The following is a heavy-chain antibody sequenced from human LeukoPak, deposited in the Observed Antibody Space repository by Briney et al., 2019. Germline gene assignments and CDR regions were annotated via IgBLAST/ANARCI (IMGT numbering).Heavy chain of an antibody. CDR2: VSGSGGYT. CDR1: GFTFSSYA. V-gene: IGHV3-23*01. J-gene: IGHJ5*02. Sequence: SGGSLRLSCAASGFTFSSYAMHWVRQVPGKGLEWVSAVSGSGGYTYYADSVKGRFAISRDNSKSTVFLQMNSLRAEDTAIYYCARAKYDYGDPVGWFDPWGQGTLVTVSS. CDR3: ARAKYDYGDPVGWFDP. D-gene: IGHD4-17*01.